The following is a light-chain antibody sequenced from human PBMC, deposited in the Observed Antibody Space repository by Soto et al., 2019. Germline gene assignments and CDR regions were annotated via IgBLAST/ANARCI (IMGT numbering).Light chain of an antibody. V-gene: IGLV1-40*01. CDR2: GNT. Sequence: QSVLTQPPSVSGAPGQRVTFSCTGTSSNIGAGYDVHWYQQLPGTVPKLLIYGNTNRPSGVPDRFSASKSGTSASLVITGLQAEDEADYYCQSFDISMNVIFGGGTKVTVL. CDR3: QSFDISMNVI. J-gene: IGLJ2*01. CDR1: SSNIGAGYD.